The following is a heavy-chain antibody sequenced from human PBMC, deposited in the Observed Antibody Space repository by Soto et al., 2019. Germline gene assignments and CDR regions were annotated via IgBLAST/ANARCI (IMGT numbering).Heavy chain of an antibody. V-gene: IGHV1-18*01. CDR3: ARARGDSSGYLPQYFDY. CDR2: ISVYNGNT. Sequence: QVQLVQSGAEVKKPGASVKVSCKASGYTFTSYGISWVRQAPGQGLEWMGWISVYNGNTNYAQKLQGRVTMTTDTSTSTDYMELRSLRSDDTAVYYCARARGDSSGYLPQYFDYWGQGTLVTVSS. J-gene: IGHJ4*02. D-gene: IGHD3-22*01. CDR1: GYTFTSYG.